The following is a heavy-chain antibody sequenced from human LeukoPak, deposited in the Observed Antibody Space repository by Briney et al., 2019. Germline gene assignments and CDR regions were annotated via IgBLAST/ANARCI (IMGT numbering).Heavy chain of an antibody. V-gene: IGHV5-51*01. CDR1: GYSFTSYW. J-gene: IGHJ6*02. CDR3: ARHAGTTSYHYGMDV. Sequence: GESLKISCKGSGYSFTSYWIGWVRQMPGKGLEWMGIIYPGDSDTRYSPSFQGQVTISADKSISTAYLQWSSLKASDTAMYYCARHAGTTSYHYGMDVWGQGTTATVSS. CDR2: IYPGDSDT. D-gene: IGHD1-7*01.